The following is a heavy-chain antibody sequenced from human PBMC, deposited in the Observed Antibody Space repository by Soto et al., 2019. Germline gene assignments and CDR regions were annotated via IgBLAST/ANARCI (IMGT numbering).Heavy chain of an antibody. CDR1: GGTFSSYT. J-gene: IGHJ3*02. Sequence: GASVKVSCKASGGTFSSYTISWVRQAPGQGLEWMGRIIPILGIANYAQKFQGRVTITADKSTSTAYMELSSLRSEDTAVYYCARLVEPSINAFDIWGQGTMVTVSS. D-gene: IGHD2-15*01. V-gene: IGHV1-69*02. CDR3: ARLVEPSINAFDI. CDR2: IIPILGIA.